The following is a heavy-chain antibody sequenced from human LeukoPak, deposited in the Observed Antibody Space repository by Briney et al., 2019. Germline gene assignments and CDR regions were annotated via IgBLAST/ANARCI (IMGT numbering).Heavy chain of an antibody. CDR3: AREEITRGAFDI. Sequence: SQTLSLTCTVSGGSISSGGYYWSWIRQHPGKGLEWIGYIYYSGSTYYNPSLKSRVTISVDTSKNQFSLKLSSVTAADTAVYYCAREEITRGAFDIWGQGTMVTVSS. V-gene: IGHV4-30-4*08. D-gene: IGHD3-10*01. CDR1: GGSISSGGYY. CDR2: IYYSGST. J-gene: IGHJ3*02.